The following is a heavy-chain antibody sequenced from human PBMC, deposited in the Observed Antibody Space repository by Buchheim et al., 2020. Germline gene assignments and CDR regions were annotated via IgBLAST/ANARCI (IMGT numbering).Heavy chain of an antibody. CDR1: GVSISSGSYF. Sequence: QVQLQESGPGLVEASQTLSLTCTVSGVSISSGSYFWSWIRQPASQGLEWIGRIYSSGSAIYNPSLNSRATMSVDTSKNQFSLRLTSVTAADTAIYFCAREGWGAAAVFDAWGQGTL. V-gene: IGHV4-61*02. CDR3: AREGWGAAAVFDA. D-gene: IGHD6-13*01. CDR2: IYSSGSA. J-gene: IGHJ4*02.